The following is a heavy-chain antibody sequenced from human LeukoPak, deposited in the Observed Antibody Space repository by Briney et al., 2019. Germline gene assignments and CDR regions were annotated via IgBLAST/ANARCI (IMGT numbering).Heavy chain of an antibody. V-gene: IGHV3-9*01. CDR1: GFTFDDYA. CDR3: GKANSYYYDSSGPAN. J-gene: IGHJ4*02. CDR2: ISWKSDSR. Sequence: GGSLRLSCAASGFTFDDYAMPWVRQAPGKGLEWVSGISWKSDSRGYADSVKGRFTISRDNAKNSLYLQMNSLRAEDTAFYYCGKANSYYYDSSGPANWGQGTLVTVSS. D-gene: IGHD3-22*01.